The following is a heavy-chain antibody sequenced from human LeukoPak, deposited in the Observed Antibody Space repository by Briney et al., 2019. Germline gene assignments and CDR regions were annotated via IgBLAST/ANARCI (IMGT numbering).Heavy chain of an antibody. V-gene: IGHV3-30*04. CDR1: AFFFGDYA. CDR2: ISYDGSNK. Sequence: GGSLRLSCTASAFFFGDYAMTWVRQAPGKGLEWVAVISYDGSNKYYADSVKGRFTISRDNSKNTLYLQMNSLRAEDTAVYYCAKDDPRMGGWGQGTLVTVSS. CDR3: AKDDPRMGG. D-gene: IGHD1-26*01. J-gene: IGHJ4*02.